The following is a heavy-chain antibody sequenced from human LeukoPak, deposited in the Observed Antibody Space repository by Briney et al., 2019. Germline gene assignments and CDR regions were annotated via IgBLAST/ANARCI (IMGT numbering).Heavy chain of an antibody. CDR1: GGSISRSTYY. CDR3: ARHSGSHRHGFDY. J-gene: IGHJ4*02. V-gene: IGHV4-39*01. Sequence: PSETLSLTCTVSGGSISRSTYYWGWIRQPPGKGLEWIGSFYYSGSTYYNPSLKSRVPISVDTSKNHFSLKLSAVTAADTPVFFCARHSGSHRHGFDYWGQGILVTVSS. CDR2: FYYSGST. D-gene: IGHD1-26*01.